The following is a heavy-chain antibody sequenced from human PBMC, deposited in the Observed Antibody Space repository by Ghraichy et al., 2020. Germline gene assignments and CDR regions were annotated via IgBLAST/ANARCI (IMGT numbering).Heavy chain of an antibody. CDR2: IIPIFGTT. CDR1: GGPFSNYP. Sequence: SVKVSCKASGGPFSNYPINWVRQAPGQGLEWMGGIIPIFGTTNYAQKFQGRLTITADASTSTAYMELSSLSSEDTAVYYCASKPGYNRWGQGTLVTVSS. D-gene: IGHD5-24*01. J-gene: IGHJ5*02. CDR3: ASKPGYNR. V-gene: IGHV1-69*13.